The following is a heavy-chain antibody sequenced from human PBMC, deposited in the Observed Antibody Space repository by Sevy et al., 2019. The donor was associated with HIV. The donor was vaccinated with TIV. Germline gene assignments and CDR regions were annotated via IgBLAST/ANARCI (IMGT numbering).Heavy chain of an antibody. Sequence: GGSLRLSCAASGFTFSSYAMSWVRQAPGKGLEWVSAISGSGGSTYYADSVKGRFTISRDNSKNTLYLQMNSLRAEDTAVYYCAPVPHYYDSSGYYQSRWGQGTLVTVSS. CDR2: ISGSGGST. CDR3: APVPHYYDSSGYYQSR. CDR1: GFTFSSYA. D-gene: IGHD3-22*01. J-gene: IGHJ4*02. V-gene: IGHV3-23*01.